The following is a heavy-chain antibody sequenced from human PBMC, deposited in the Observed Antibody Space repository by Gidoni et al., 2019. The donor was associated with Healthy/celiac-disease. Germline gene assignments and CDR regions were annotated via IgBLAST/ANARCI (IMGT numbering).Heavy chain of an antibody. V-gene: IGHV5-10-1*01. CDR2: IDPSDSYT. Sequence: ESLRISCKGSGYSFTSYWISWVRQMPGKGLEWMGRIDPSDSYTNYSPSFQGHVTISADKSISTAYLQWSSLKASDTAMYYCARLGLDYVWGSYRPTDYWGQGTLVTVSS. J-gene: IGHJ4*02. CDR1: GYSFTSYW. CDR3: ARLGLDYVWGSYRPTDY. D-gene: IGHD3-16*02.